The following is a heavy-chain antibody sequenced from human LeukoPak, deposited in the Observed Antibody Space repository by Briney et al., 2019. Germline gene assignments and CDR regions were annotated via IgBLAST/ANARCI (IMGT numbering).Heavy chain of an antibody. CDR3: ATERSAGSGMDV. D-gene: IGHD1-26*01. Sequence: ASVKVSCEVSGDTLIELSMHWVRQAPGKGLEWMGNFIPEEGESVYAQKFQGRVTMTEDPPADTAYMELSRLRSEDTAVYYCATERSAGSGMDVWGQGTTVTVS. CDR2: FIPEEGES. V-gene: IGHV1-24*01. J-gene: IGHJ6*02. CDR1: GDTLIELS.